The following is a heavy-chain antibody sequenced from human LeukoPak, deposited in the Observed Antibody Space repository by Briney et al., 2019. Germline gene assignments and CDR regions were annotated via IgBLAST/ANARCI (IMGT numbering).Heavy chain of an antibody. CDR1: GFIFSDHY. J-gene: IGHJ3*02. V-gene: IGHV3-72*01. Sequence: GGSLRLSCAASGFIFSDHYMDWVRQAPGKGLEWVGRSRDKSHSFSTEYAASVKGRFTISTDESKNSLFLQMNSLRTEDTAVYYCARARGTSFPAFDIWGRGTTVTVS. CDR3: ARARGTSFPAFDI. CDR2: SRDKSHSFST. D-gene: IGHD2/OR15-2a*01.